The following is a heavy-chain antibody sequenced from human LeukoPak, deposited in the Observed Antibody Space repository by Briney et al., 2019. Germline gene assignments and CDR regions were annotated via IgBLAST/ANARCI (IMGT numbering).Heavy chain of an antibody. CDR1: GFTVSSNY. CDR2: IYSGGST. Sequence: GGSLRVSCAASGFTVSSNYMSWVRQAPGKGLEWVSVIYSGGSTYYADSVKGRFTISRDNSKNTLYLQMNSLRAEDTAVYYCARDRYYDSSGYYGAFDIWGQGIMVTVSS. D-gene: IGHD3-22*01. J-gene: IGHJ3*02. V-gene: IGHV3-53*01. CDR3: ARDRYYDSSGYYGAFDI.